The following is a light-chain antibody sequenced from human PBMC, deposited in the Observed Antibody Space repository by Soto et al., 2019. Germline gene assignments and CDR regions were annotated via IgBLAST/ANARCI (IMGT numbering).Light chain of an antibody. CDR3: TSWTTSTTMI. V-gene: IGLV2-14*03. Sequence: QSALTQPASVSGSPGQSITISCTGTSSDIGAYNFVSWYQQHPDKAPKLMLYDVNIRPSGVSNRFSGSKSGNTASLTFSGLQAEDEADYYCTSWTTSTTMIFGGGTKQTVL. CDR2: DVN. CDR1: SSDIGAYNF. J-gene: IGLJ2*01.